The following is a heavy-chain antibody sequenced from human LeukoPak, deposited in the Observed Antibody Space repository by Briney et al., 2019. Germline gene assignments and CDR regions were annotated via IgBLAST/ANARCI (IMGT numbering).Heavy chain of an antibody. CDR3: ARPTSKSSGWYAFKS. V-gene: IGHV4-30-4*01. CDR2: IYYSGST. CDR1: GGSISSGDYY. D-gene: IGHD6-19*01. Sequence: SQTPSLTCTVSGGSISSGDYYWSWIRQPPGKGLEWIGYIYYSGSTYYNPSLKSRVTISVDTSKNQFSLKLSSVTAADTAVYYCARPTSKSSGWYAFKSWGQGTLVTVSS. J-gene: IGHJ4*02.